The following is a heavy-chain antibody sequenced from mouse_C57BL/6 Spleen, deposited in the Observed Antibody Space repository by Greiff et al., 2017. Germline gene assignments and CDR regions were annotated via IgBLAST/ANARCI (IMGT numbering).Heavy chain of an antibody. V-gene: IGHV5-4*01. D-gene: IGHD1-1*01. CDR2: ISDGGSYT. CDR3: ARDRNYYGSSFDY. CDR1: GFTFSSYA. J-gene: IGHJ2*01. Sequence: EVQRVESGGGLVKPGGSLKLSCAASGFTFSSYAMSWVRQTPKKRLEWVATISDGGSYTYYPDNVKGRLTISRDNAKNNLYLQMSHLKSEDTAMYYCARDRNYYGSSFDYWGQGTTLTVSS.